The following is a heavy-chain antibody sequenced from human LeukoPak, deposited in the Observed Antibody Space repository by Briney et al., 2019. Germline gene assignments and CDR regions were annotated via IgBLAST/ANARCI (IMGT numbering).Heavy chain of an antibody. Sequence: GGSLRLSCAASGFSVSTNYMTWVRQAPGKGLEWVSVLYSGGGAYYADSVKDRFTISRDYSQNTLLLQMNSLTAEDTALYYCARGKTSDDIIEDCFDIWGQGTMVAVSS. J-gene: IGHJ3*02. CDR2: LYSGGGA. V-gene: IGHV3-66*01. CDR3: ARGKTSDDIIEDCFDI. CDR1: GFSVSTNY. D-gene: IGHD3-9*01.